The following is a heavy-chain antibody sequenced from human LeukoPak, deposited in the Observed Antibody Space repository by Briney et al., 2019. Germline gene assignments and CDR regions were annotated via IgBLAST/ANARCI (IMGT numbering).Heavy chain of an antibody. CDR1: GFAFDDFA. Sequence: GGSLRLSCATSGFAFDDFAMRWVRQPAGKGLEWVSSIRRRAYGGAADYGTFMKVQFIISRDDSKGISYLQMNRLKTEDTAVYYCSRNGLVDFDFWGERSRVIVS. CDR3: SRNGLVDFDF. V-gene: IGHV3-49*04. CDR2: IRRRAYGGAA. J-gene: IGHJ4*02.